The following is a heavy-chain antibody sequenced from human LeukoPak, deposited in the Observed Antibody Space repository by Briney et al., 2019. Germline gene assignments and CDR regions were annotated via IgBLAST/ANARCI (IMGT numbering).Heavy chain of an antibody. CDR3: ARELDGGFDY. D-gene: IGHD1-1*01. CDR1: GGTFSSYA. J-gene: IGHJ4*02. Sequence: ASVKVSCKASGGTFSSYAISWVRQAPGQGLEWMGRIIPIFGIANYAQKFQGRVTITADESTSTAYMELSSLRSEDTAVYYCARELDGGFDYWGQGTLVTVSS. CDR2: IIPIFGIA. V-gene: IGHV1-69*15.